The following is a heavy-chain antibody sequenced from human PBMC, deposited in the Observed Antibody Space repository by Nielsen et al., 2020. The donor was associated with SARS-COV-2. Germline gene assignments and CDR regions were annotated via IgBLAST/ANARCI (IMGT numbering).Heavy chain of an antibody. CDR2: ISWNSGSI. Sequence: GGSLRLSCAASGFTFDDYAMHWVRQAPGKGLEWVSGISWNSGSIGYADSVKGRFTISRDNAKNSLYLQMNSLRAEDTALYYCATGETGTFSYGMDVWGQGTTVTVSS. CDR1: GFTFDDYA. J-gene: IGHJ6*02. V-gene: IGHV3-9*01. CDR3: ATGETGTFSYGMDV. D-gene: IGHD1-1*01.